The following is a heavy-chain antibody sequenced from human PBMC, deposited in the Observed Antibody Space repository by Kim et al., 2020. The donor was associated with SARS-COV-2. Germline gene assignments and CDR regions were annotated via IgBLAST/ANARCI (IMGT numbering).Heavy chain of an antibody. J-gene: IGHJ4*02. Sequence: ASVKVSCKASGYTFTSYGISWVRQAPGQGLEWMGWISAYNGNTNYAQKLQGRVTMTTDTSTSTAYMELRSLRSDDTAVYYCARDYYGSGSYYFGGYWGQGTLVTVSS. V-gene: IGHV1-18*01. CDR2: ISAYNGNT. CDR1: GYTFTSYG. CDR3: ARDYYGSGSYYFGGY. D-gene: IGHD3-10*01.